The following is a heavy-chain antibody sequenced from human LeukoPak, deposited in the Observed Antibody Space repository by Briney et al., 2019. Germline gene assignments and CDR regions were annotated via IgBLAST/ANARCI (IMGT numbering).Heavy chain of an antibody. D-gene: IGHD5-18*01. J-gene: IGHJ5*02. CDR3: ARRWIQLWTRNWFDP. CDR1: GGSISGYY. CDR2: INHSGST. Sequence: PSETLSLTCTVSGGSISGYYWTWIRQPPGKGLEWIGEINHSGSTNYNPSLKSRVTISVDTSKNQFSLKLSSVTAADTAVYYCARRWIQLWTRNWFDPWGQGTLVTVSS. V-gene: IGHV4-34*01.